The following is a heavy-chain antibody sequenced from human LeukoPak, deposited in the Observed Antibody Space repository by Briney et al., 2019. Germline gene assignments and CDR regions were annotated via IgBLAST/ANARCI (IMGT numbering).Heavy chain of an antibody. D-gene: IGHD5-12*01. CDR1: GFTFHHYS. Sequence: QLGGSLRLSCAASGFTFHHYSMHWVRQPPGKGLEWVSLISWDGGITYYADSVRGRFTISRDNSKNSLSLEMNSLRTEDTALYYCAKDSNTGGYSFGSWGQGTLVTVTS. CDR3: AKDSNTGGYSFGS. J-gene: IGHJ4*02. V-gene: IGHV3-43*01. CDR2: ISWDGGIT.